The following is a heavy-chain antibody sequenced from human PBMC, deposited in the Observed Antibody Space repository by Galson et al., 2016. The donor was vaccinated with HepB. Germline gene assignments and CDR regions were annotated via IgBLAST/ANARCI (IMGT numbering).Heavy chain of an antibody. CDR2: LTTDGII. D-gene: IGHD3-3*01. Sequence: SLRLSCAATGFPFSAYWMQWVRQVPGKGLVWVSRLTTDGIIGYADSVMGRFTISRDNAKNTLYLHMDSLRAEDTAVYYCARDHPLRAILGVVMQRGGFDYWGRGTLVSVSS. CDR1: GFPFSAYW. J-gene: IGHJ4*02. V-gene: IGHV3-74*01. CDR3: ARDHPLRAILGVVMQRGGFDY.